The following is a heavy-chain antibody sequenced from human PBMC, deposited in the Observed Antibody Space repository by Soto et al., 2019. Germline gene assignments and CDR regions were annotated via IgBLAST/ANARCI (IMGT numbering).Heavy chain of an antibody. V-gene: IGHV1-18*01. J-gene: IGHJ5*02. CDR2: ISAYNGNT. CDR1: GYTFTSYG. Sequence: ASVKVSCKASGYTFTSYGISWVRQAPGQGLEWMGWISAYNGNTNYAQKLQGRVIMTTDTSTSTAYMELRSLRSDDTAVYYCARGTILPHYYDFLSGHQNCFDPWGQGTLVTVAS. CDR3: ARGTILPHYYDFLSGHQNCFDP. D-gene: IGHD3-3*01.